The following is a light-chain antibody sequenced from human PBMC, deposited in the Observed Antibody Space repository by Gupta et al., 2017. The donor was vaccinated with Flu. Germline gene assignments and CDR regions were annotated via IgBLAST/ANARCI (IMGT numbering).Light chain of an antibody. CDR2: STS. CDR1: TGAVTSDNY. Sequence: QTVVTQEPSQTVSPGGTVTLTCGSSTGAVTSDNYPNWFQQKPGQAPRSLIYSTSNKYSWTPARFSGSLLGGKAALTLSGVQPEDEDEYYCLLYYDSIRVFGGGTKLTVL. CDR3: LLYYDSIRV. V-gene: IGLV7-43*01. J-gene: IGLJ3*02.